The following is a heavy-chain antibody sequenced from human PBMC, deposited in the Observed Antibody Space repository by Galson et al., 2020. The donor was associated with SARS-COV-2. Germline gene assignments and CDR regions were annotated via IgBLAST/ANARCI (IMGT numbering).Heavy chain of an antibody. Sequence: GESLKISCVASGFTLSNYGMHWVRQAPGKGLEWVAFNSYEGSIKYYAESVKGRFTISRDNSKNTLFLQMNSLRSEDTAVYYCASGDEDAFDIWGQGTMVTVSS. CDR3: ASGDEDAFDI. CDR2: NSYEGSIK. CDR1: GFTLSNYG. J-gene: IGHJ3*02. D-gene: IGHD4-17*01. V-gene: IGHV3-30*03.